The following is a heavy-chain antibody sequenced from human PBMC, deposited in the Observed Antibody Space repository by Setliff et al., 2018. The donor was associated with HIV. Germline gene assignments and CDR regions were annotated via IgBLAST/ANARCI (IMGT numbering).Heavy chain of an antibody. D-gene: IGHD1-1*01. CDR2: IYNSGST. Sequence: PSETLSLTCTVSGGSISSHYWSWIRQPPGKGLEWIGYIYNSGSTFYNPSLKSRVTMSLDTSYNQFSLKLNSVTAADTAVFYCATGRLYYYMDVWGKGTTVTVSS. J-gene: IGHJ6*03. CDR1: GGSISSHY. CDR3: ATGRLYYYMDV. V-gene: IGHV4-59*11.